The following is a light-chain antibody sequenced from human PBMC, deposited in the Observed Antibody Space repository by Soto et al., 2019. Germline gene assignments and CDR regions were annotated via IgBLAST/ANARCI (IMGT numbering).Light chain of an antibody. J-gene: IGKJ5*01. CDR2: AAS. CDR3: QQYNNWPIT. CDR1: QSILSN. Sequence: EIVMTQSPATLSVSPGERATLSCRASQSILSNLAWYQQKPGQAPRLLIYAASTRATGIPARFSGSGSGTEFTLTISSLQSEDFEIYYCQQYNNWPITFGQGTRLEIK. V-gene: IGKV3-15*01.